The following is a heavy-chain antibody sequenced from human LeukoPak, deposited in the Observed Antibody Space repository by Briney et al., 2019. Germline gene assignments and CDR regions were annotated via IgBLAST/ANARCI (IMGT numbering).Heavy chain of an antibody. D-gene: IGHD2-2*01. CDR1: GGTFSSYA. CDR2: IIPIFGTA. CDR3: AGGRTDIVVVPATLRNYYFDY. V-gene: IGHV1-69*13. J-gene: IGHJ4*02. Sequence: ASVKVSCKASGGTFSSYAISWVRQAPGQGLEWMGGIIPIFGTANYAQKFQGRVTITADESTSTAYMELSSLRSEDTAVYYCAGGRTDIVVVPATLRNYYFDYWGQGTLVTVSS.